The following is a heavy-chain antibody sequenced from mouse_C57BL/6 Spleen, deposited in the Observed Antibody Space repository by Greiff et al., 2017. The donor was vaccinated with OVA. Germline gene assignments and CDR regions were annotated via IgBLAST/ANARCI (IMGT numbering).Heavy chain of an antibody. Sequence: EVKLMESGGGLVKPGGSLKLSCAASGFTFSSYAMSWVRQTPEKRLEWVATISDGGSYTYYPDNVKGRFTISRDNAKNNLYLQMSHLKSEDTAMYYSARDYSNFSWCAYWGQGTLVTVSA. V-gene: IGHV5-4*01. J-gene: IGHJ3*01. CDR3: ARDYSNFSWCAY. D-gene: IGHD2-5*01. CDR1: GFTFSSYA. CDR2: ISDGGSYT.